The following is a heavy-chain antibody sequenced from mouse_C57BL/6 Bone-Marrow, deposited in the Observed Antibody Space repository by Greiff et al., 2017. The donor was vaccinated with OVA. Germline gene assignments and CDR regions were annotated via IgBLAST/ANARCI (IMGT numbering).Heavy chain of an antibody. Sequence: QVQLQQPGAELVKPGASVTLSCKASGYTFTSYWMQWVKQRPGQGLEWIGAIDPSDSYTNYNHKFKGKATLTVDTSSSTAYMQLSSLTSEDSAVYYCAGDSSGYLDYWGQGTSVTVSS. CDR1: GYTFTSYW. J-gene: IGHJ4*01. CDR3: AGDSSGYLDY. D-gene: IGHD3-2*02. V-gene: IGHV1-50*01. CDR2: IDPSDSYT.